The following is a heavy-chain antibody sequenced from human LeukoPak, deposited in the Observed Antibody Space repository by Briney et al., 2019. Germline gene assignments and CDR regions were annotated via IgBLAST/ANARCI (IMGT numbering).Heavy chain of an antibody. J-gene: IGHJ4*02. V-gene: IGHV3-48*04. CDR3: AREAVAGTDY. CDR2: ISSSSSTI. CDR1: GFTFDDYG. D-gene: IGHD6-19*01. Sequence: GGSLRLSCAASGFTFDDYGMSWVRQAPGKGLEWVSYISSSSSTIYYADSVKGRFTISRDNAKNSLYLQMNSLRAEDTAVYYCAREAVAGTDYWGQGTLVTVSS.